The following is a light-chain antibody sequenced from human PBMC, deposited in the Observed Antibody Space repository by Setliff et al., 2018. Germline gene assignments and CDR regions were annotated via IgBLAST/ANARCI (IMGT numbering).Light chain of an antibody. CDR3: SSYTSSSTPGV. Sequence: QSALTQPASVSGSPGQSITISCTGTNSDVGGYNYVSWYQQHPGKAPKLMIYDVSNRPSGVSNRFSGSKSGNTASLTISGLQAEDEADYYCSSYTSSSTPGVFGTGTKVTVL. CDR2: DVS. CDR1: NSDVGGYNY. J-gene: IGLJ1*01. V-gene: IGLV2-14*01.